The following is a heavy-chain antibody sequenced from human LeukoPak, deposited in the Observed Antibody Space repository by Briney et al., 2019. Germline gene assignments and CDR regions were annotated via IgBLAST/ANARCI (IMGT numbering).Heavy chain of an antibody. CDR2: IYTSGST. CDR3: ARDRRPTYDFWSGYDNWFDP. V-gene: IGHV4-61*02. J-gene: IGHJ5*02. Sequence: SETLSLTCTVSGGSISSGSYYWSWIRQPAGKGLEWIGRIYTSGSTNYNPSLKSRVTISVDTSKNQFSLKLSSVTAADTAVYYCARDRRPTYDFWSGYDNWFDPWGQGTLATVSS. CDR1: GGSISSGSYY. D-gene: IGHD3-3*01.